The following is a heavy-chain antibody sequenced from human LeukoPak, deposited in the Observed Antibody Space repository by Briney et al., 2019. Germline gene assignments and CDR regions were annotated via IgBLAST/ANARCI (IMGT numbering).Heavy chain of an antibody. J-gene: IGHJ4*02. CDR1: GASITSGSYY. CDR3: ARPQGVASVWDFEY. D-gene: IGHD5-12*01. Sequence: SETLSLTCTVSGASITSGSYYWGWIRQPPGKGLEWIGSVYYSGSTYYNPSLKSRVTISVDTSKNQFSLEVRSVTAADTAVYYCARPQGVASVWDFEYWGQGTLVTVSS. V-gene: IGHV4-39*01. CDR2: VYYSGST.